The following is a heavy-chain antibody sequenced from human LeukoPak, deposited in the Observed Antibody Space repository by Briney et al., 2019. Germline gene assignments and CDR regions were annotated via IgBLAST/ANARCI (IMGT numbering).Heavy chain of an antibody. Sequence: PSETLSLTCAVYGGSFSGYYWSWIRQPPGKGLEWMGEINHSGSTNYNPSLKSRVTISVDTSKNQFSLKLSSVTAADTAVYYCAGRIIAVTGGFDFWGQGTLVAVSS. V-gene: IGHV4-34*01. D-gene: IGHD6-19*01. CDR3: AGRIIAVTGGFDF. J-gene: IGHJ4*02. CDR2: INHSGST. CDR1: GGSFSGYY.